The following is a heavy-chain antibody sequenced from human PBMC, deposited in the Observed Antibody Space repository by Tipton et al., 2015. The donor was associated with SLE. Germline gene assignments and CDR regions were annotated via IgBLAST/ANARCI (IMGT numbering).Heavy chain of an antibody. CDR2: INTNTGNP. J-gene: IGHJ6*02. Sequence: QLVQSGSELKKPGASVKVSCKASGYTFTSYAMNWVRQAPGQGLEWMGWINTNTGNPTYAQGFTGRFVFSLDTSVSTAYLQISSLKAEDTAVYYCASADYYGSGSYYKAPHYYYYYGMDVWGQGTTVTVSS. D-gene: IGHD3-10*01. CDR3: ASADYYGSGSYYKAPHYYYYYGMDV. CDR1: GYTFTSYA. V-gene: IGHV7-4-1*02.